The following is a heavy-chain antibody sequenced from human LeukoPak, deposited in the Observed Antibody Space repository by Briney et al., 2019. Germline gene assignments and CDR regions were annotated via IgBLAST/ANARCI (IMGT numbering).Heavy chain of an antibody. V-gene: IGHV1-8*01. J-gene: IGHJ4*02. CDR1: GYTFTSYD. D-gene: IGHD2-2*01. CDR3: ARVVVVVPAWGFDY. CDR2: MNPNSGNT. Sequence: GASVKVSCKASGYTFTSYDINWVRQATGQGLEWMGWMNPNSGNTGYAQKFQGRVTMTRNTSISTAYMELSSLRSEDTAVYYCARVVVVVPAWGFDYWGQGTLVTVSS.